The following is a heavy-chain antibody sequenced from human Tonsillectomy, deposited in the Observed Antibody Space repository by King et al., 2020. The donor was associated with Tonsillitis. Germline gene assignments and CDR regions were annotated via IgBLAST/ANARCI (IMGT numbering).Heavy chain of an antibody. V-gene: IGHV4-30-2*01. CDR3: ARSRGNPYYYYMDV. J-gene: IGHJ6*03. Sequence: LPLQESGSGLLKPSQTLSLTCAVSGGSISGGGYSWPWTRQRPGKGLEWIGYIYDSGTTYYNPSLKSRVTISVDRSKNQFSLRLTSVTAADTAVYYCARSRGNPYYYYMDVWGKGTTVTVSS. CDR1: GGSISGGGYS. D-gene: IGHD2/OR15-2a*01. CDR2: IYDSGTT.